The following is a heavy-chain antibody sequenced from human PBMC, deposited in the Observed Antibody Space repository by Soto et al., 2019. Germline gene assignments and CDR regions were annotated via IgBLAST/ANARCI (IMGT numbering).Heavy chain of an antibody. CDR3: ARGGYSSSWDYFDY. Sequence: QITLKESGPTLVKPTQTLTLTCTFSGFSLSTSGVAVGWIRQPPGKALEWLALIYWDDDKRYSPSLKSRLTITKDTSKNQVVLTMTNMDPVDTATYYCARGGYSSSWDYFDYWGQGTLVTVSS. CDR2: IYWDDDK. D-gene: IGHD6-13*01. CDR1: GFSLSTSGVA. J-gene: IGHJ4*02. V-gene: IGHV2-5*02.